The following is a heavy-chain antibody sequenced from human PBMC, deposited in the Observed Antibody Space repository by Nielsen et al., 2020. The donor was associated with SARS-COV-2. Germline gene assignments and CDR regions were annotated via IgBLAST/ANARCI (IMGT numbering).Heavy chain of an antibody. CDR3: VAERRGSYWTLYDY. CDR1: GFTFTSSA. D-gene: IGHD1-26*01. Sequence: SVKVSCKASGFTFTSSAVQWVRQARGQRLEWIGWIVVGSGNTNYAQKFQERVTITRDMSTSTAYMELSSLRSEDTAVYYCVAERRGSYWTLYDYWGQGTLVTVSS. V-gene: IGHV1-58*01. CDR2: IVVGSGNT. J-gene: IGHJ4*02.